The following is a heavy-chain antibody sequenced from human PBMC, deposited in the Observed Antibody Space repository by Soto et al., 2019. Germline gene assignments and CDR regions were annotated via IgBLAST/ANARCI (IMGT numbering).Heavy chain of an antibody. J-gene: IGHJ4*02. D-gene: IGHD6-19*01. Sequence: PSETLSLTCAVSGGSISSSNWWSWVRQPPGRGLEWIGEIYHSGNTNYNPSLKSRVTMSLDKSKNQFSLKLSSVTAADTAVYYCAKSHSSGWSYFDCWGQGTLVTVSS. CDR3: AKSHSSGWSYFDC. CDR2: IYHSGNT. V-gene: IGHV4-4*02. CDR1: GGSISSSNW.